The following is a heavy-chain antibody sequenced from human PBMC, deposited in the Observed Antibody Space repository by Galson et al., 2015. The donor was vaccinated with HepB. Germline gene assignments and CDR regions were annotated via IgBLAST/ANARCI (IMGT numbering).Heavy chain of an antibody. D-gene: IGHD3-10*01. CDR3: ARERNEMVRGVIIWGNDY. J-gene: IGHJ4*02. CDR1: GFTFSSFG. CDR2: ISSSSSYK. Sequence: SLRLSCAASGFTFSSFGMNWVRQAPGKGLEWVSSISSSSSYKYYVDSVKGRFTISRDNAKNSLYLQMNSLRAEDTAVYYCARERNEMVRGVIIWGNDYWGQGTLVTVSS. V-gene: IGHV3-21*01.